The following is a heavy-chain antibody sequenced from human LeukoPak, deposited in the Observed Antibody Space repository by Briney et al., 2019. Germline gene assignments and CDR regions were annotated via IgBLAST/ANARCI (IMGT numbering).Heavy chain of an antibody. CDR2: TSTSGSTT. CDR1: GFTISNYE. J-gene: IGHJ4*02. Sequence: GGSLRLSCAASGFTISNYEIIWVRQAPGKGLEWISYTSTSGSTTNYADSVKGRFTISRDNAKNSLYLQMNSLTGEDTAVYYCARNGDGLGYWGQGTLVTVSS. V-gene: IGHV3-48*03. CDR3: ARNGDGLGY. D-gene: IGHD2-21*01.